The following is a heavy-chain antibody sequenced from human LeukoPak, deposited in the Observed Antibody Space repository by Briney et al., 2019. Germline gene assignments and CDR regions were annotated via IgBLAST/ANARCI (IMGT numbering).Heavy chain of an antibody. V-gene: IGHV3-30*18. CDR1: GFTFSSYG. CDR3: AKDPGVYSGSDP. J-gene: IGHJ5*02. CDR2: ISYDGSNK. D-gene: IGHD1-26*01. Sequence: PGGSLRLSCAASGFTFSSYGMHWVRQAPGKGLEWVAVISYDGSNKYYADSVKGRFTISRDNSKNTLYLQMNSLRAEDTAVYYCAKDPGVYSGSDPWGQGTLVTVSS.